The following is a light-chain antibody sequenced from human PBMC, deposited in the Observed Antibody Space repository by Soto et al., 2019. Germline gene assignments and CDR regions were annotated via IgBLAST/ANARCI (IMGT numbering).Light chain of an antibody. CDR3: AAWDDSLNGVV. Sequence: QPVLTQSPSASGTPGQRVTISCSGSSSNIGGNIVNWYQQLPGTAPKLLIFGNDQRPSWVPDRFSGSKSGTSASLAISGLQSEDEANYYCAAWDDSLNGVVFGGGTKLTVL. J-gene: IGLJ2*01. V-gene: IGLV1-44*01. CDR2: GND. CDR1: SSNIGGNI.